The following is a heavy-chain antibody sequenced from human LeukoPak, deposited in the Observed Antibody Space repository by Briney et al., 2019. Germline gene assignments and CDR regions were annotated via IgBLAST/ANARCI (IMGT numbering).Heavy chain of an antibody. Sequence: SETLSLTCAVYGGSFSGYYWSWIRQPPGKGLEWIGEINHSGSTNYNPSLKSRVTISVDTSKNQLSLKLSSVTAADTAVYYCARGSRYSSGWYWGQGTLVTVSS. J-gene: IGHJ4*02. CDR2: INHSGST. V-gene: IGHV4-34*01. D-gene: IGHD6-19*01. CDR1: GGSFSGYY. CDR3: ARGSRYSSGWY.